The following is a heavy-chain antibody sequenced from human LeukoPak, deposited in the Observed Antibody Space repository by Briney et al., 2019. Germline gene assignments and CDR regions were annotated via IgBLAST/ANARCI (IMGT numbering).Heavy chain of an antibody. Sequence: GGSLRLSCAASGFIFSNDAMHWVRQAPGKGLEWVAFIWFDGSNKHYADSVKGRFTISRDNSEDTLYLQMNSLRAGDTAVYYCVRDPSGSGFAFDSWGQGALVTVSS. CDR1: GFIFSNDA. CDR2: IWFDGSNK. D-gene: IGHD1-1*01. J-gene: IGHJ4*02. CDR3: VRDPSGSGFAFDS. V-gene: IGHV3-33*01.